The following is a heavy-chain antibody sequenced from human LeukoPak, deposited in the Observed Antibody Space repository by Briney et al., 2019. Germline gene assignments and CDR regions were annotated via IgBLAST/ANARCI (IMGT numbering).Heavy chain of an antibody. Sequence: GGSLRLSCAASRITFSSYSMNWVRQAPGKGLEWGSDISSSSAYIHYADSVKGRFTISRDNAKNSLYLQMNSLRVEDTAVYYCARGAAAGRGSNWFDPWGQGTLVIVSS. J-gene: IGHJ5*02. CDR1: RITFSSYS. CDR3: ARGAAAGRGSNWFDP. CDR2: ISSSSAYI. V-gene: IGHV3-21*01. D-gene: IGHD6-13*01.